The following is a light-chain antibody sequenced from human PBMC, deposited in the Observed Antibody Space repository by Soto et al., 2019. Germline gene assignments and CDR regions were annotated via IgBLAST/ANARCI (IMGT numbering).Light chain of an antibody. CDR3: QQYNNWPPLT. Sequence: EIVLTQSPATLSLSPGERATLSCRVSQSVGSSLAWYQQKPGQAPRLLIYGASTRATGIPARFSGSGSGTEFTLTISSLQSEDFAVYYCQQYNNWPPLTFGGGTKVDIK. V-gene: IGKV3D-15*01. CDR2: GAS. J-gene: IGKJ4*01. CDR1: QSVGSS.